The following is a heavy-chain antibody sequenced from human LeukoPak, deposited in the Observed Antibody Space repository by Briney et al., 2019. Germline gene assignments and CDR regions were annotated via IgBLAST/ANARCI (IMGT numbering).Heavy chain of an antibody. CDR3: ARNLGSGWYYDY. CDR2: MYYSGST. J-gene: IGHJ4*02. CDR1: GGSISSYY. V-gene: IGHV4-59*08. D-gene: IGHD6-19*01. Sequence: SETLSLTCTVSGGSISSYYWSWIRQPLGKGLEWIGYMYYSGSTNYNPSLRSRVTISVDTSKNQFSLKLSSVTAADTAVYYCARNLGSGWYYDYWGQGILVTVSS.